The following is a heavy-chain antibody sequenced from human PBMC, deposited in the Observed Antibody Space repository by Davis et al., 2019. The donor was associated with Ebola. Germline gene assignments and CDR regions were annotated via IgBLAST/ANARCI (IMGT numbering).Heavy chain of an antibody. Sequence: SETLSLTCTVSGGSISGTYYWNWIRQLPGKGLEWIGYIYYSGSTNYNPSLKSRVTISVDTSKNQFSLKLSSVTAADTAVYYCAGLYYYDSSGGVDYWGQGTLVTVSS. CDR2: IYYSGST. D-gene: IGHD3-22*01. CDR3: AGLYYYDSSGGVDY. V-gene: IGHV4-61*01. CDR1: GGSISGTYY. J-gene: IGHJ4*02.